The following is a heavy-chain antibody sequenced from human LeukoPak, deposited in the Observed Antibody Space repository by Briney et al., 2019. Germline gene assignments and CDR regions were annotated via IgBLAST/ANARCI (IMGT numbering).Heavy chain of an antibody. Sequence: AGRSLRLSCAASGFTFRSYGMHWVRQAPGKGLEWVALIWYDGSNKYYADSVKGRFTISRDNSKNTLYLQMNSLRAEDTAVYYCAKGPPEYYYYYYMDVWGKGTTVTVSS. CDR3: AKGPPEYYYYYYMDV. V-gene: IGHV3-33*06. CDR2: IWYDGSNK. J-gene: IGHJ6*03. CDR1: GFTFRSYG.